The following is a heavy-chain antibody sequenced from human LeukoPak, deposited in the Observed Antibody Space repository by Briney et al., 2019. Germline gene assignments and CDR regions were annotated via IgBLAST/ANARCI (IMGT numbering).Heavy chain of an antibody. CDR3: ARDHYYDSSGYVF. D-gene: IGHD3-22*01. CDR2: ISSSSSTI. CDR1: GFTFSSYS. Sequence: GRSLRLSCAASGFTFSSYSMNSVRQAPGKGLEWVSYISSSSSTIYYADSVKGRFTISRDNAKNSLYLQMNSLRAEDTAVYYCARDHYYDSSGYVFWGQGTLVTVSS. J-gene: IGHJ4*02. V-gene: IGHV3-48*01.